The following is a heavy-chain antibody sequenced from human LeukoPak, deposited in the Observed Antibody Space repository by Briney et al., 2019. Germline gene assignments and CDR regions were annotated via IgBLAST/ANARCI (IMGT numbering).Heavy chain of an antibody. CDR1: GGTFSSYA. CDR2: IIPIFGTA. CDR3: ASVSRGYSYDNYFDY. V-gene: IGHV1-69*06. J-gene: IGHJ4*02. D-gene: IGHD5-18*01. Sequence: SVKVSCKASGGTFSSYAISWVRQAPGQGLEWMGGIIPIFGTANYAQKFQGRVTITADKSTSTAYMELSSLRSEDTAVYYCASVSRGYSYDNYFDYWGQGTLVTVSS.